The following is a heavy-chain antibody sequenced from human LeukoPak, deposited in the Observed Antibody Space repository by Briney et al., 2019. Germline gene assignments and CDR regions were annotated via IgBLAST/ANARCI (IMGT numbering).Heavy chain of an antibody. D-gene: IGHD3-22*01. Sequence: WASVKVSCKASGGTFSSYAISWVRQAPGQGLEWMGRIIPIFGIANYAQKFQGRVTITADKSTSTAYMELSSLRSEDTAVYYCARDHYDSSGPADYWGQGTLVTVSS. V-gene: IGHV1-69*04. CDR1: GGTFSSYA. J-gene: IGHJ4*02. CDR3: ARDHYDSSGPADY. CDR2: IIPIFGIA.